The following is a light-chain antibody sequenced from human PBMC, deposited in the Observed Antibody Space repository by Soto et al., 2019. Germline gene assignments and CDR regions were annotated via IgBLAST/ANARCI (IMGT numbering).Light chain of an antibody. CDR2: GAS. Sequence: EIVLTQSPGTLSLSPGERATLSCRASQSVSNNYLAWYQQKPGQAPRLLIYGASNRATGIPDRFSGSGSGTDLTLTISRLETEDCAVYYCQQYRSSGTFGQGTKVEIK. J-gene: IGKJ1*01. CDR3: QQYRSSGT. V-gene: IGKV3-20*01. CDR1: QSVSNNY.